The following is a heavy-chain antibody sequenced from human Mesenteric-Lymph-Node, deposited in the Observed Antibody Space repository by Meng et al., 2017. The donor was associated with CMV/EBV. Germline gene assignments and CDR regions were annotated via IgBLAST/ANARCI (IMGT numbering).Heavy chain of an antibody. CDR1: GFTVSSNY. J-gene: IGHJ4*02. CDR2: IYSNGGT. V-gene: IGHV3-66*03. D-gene: IGHD2-15*01. CDR3: ARDLLPIV. Sequence: GESLKISCAASGFTVSSNYMSWVRQAPGKGLEWVSIIYSNGGTYYADSVMGRFTISRDNSKNTLFLQMNSLRPEDTAVYYCARDLLPIVWGQGTLGTVSS.